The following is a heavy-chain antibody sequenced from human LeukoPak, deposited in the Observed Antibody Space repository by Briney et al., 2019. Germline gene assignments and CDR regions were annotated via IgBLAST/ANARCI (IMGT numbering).Heavy chain of an antibody. CDR1: GFTFSNYA. CDR2: INHSGST. D-gene: IGHD6-19*01. Sequence: PGGSLRLSCAASGFTFSNYALSWIRQPPGKGLEWIGEINHSGSTNYNPSLKSRVTISVDTSKNQFSLKLSSVTAADTAVYYCASLSYSSGWYLGYWGQGTLVTVSS. J-gene: IGHJ4*02. CDR3: ASLSYSSGWYLGY. V-gene: IGHV4-34*01.